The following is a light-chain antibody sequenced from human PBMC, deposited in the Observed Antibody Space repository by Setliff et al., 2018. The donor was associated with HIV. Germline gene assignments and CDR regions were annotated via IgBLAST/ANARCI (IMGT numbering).Light chain of an antibody. V-gene: IGLV2-14*03. Sequence: QSALTQPASVSGSPGQSITISCTGTSSDVGSYDFVSWYQQHPGKVPKLLIYDVTGRNSGVSHRFSGSKSGNTASLTISGLQAEDEADYYCSSYTTNRKVVFGNGTKGTV. CDR2: DVT. CDR1: SSDVGSYDF. CDR3: SSYTTNRKVV. J-gene: IGLJ1*01.